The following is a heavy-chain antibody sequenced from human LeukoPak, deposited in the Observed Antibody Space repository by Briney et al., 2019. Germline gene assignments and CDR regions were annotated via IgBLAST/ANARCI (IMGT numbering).Heavy chain of an antibody. CDR3: AKDGLNYFHY. Sequence: GGSLRLSCAASKFSFSSYEMHWVRQTPGKGLEWVALISSDGSNKYYADSVKGRFTISRDNSKNTLFLQMNRLNTEDTAVYYCAKDGLNYFHYWGQGTLVTVS. CDR2: ISSDGSNK. V-gene: IGHV3-30*18. J-gene: IGHJ4*02. CDR1: KFSFSSYE.